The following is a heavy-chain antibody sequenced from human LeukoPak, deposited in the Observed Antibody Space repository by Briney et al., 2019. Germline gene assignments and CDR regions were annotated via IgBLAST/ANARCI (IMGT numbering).Heavy chain of an antibody. CDR1: GFTVSSNY. J-gene: IGHJ4*02. V-gene: IGHV3-66*01. CDR2: IYSGGST. D-gene: IGHD1-26*01. Sequence: GGSLRLSCAASGFTVSSNYMSWVRQAPGKGLEWVSVIYSGGSTYYADSVKGRFTISRDNSKNTLYLQMNSLRAEDTAVYYCARESGSHPTFDYWGQGTLVTVSS. CDR3: ARESGSHPTFDY.